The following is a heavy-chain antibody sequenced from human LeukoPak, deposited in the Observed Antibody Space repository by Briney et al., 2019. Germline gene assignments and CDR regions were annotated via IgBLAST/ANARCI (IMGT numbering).Heavy chain of an antibody. CDR3: ARVGNDYGDYVALFY. J-gene: IGHJ4*02. CDR1: GGSISIYY. CDR2: IYYSGST. Sequence: SETLSLTCTVSGGSISIYYWSWIRQPPGKGLEWIGYIYYSGSTNYNPSLKSRVTISVDTSKNQFSLKLSSVTAADTAVYYCARVGNDYGDYVALFYWGQGTLVTVSS. V-gene: IGHV4-59*01. D-gene: IGHD4-17*01.